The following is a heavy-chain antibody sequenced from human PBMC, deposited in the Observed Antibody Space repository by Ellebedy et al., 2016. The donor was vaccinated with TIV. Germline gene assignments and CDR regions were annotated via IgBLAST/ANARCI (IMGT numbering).Heavy chain of an antibody. CDR2: IDPSDSYT. Sequence: GESLKISCKGSGYSFTSYWISWVRQMPGKGLEWMGRIDPSDSYTNYSPSFQGHVTISADKSISTAYLQWSSLKASDTAMYYCARLDCSGGSCYSRYYYYGMDVWGQGTTVTVSS. J-gene: IGHJ6*02. CDR3: ARLDCSGGSCYSRYYYYGMDV. V-gene: IGHV5-10-1*01. CDR1: GYSFTSYW. D-gene: IGHD2-15*01.